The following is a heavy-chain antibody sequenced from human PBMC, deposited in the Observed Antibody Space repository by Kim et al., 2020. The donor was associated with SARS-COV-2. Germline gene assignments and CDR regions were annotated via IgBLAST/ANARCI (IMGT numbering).Heavy chain of an antibody. Sequence: SIPALRSRVPISVDMSKTQFSLNLNSVTAADTAVYYCARVTHDLRLGFDSWGQGTLVTVSS. J-gene: IGHJ4*02. CDR3: ARVTHDLRLGFDS. D-gene: IGHD5-12*01. V-gene: IGHV4-34*13.